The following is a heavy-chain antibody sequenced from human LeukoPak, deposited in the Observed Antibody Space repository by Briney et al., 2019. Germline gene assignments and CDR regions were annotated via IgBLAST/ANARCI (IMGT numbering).Heavy chain of an antibody. CDR1: GLTFNNYA. J-gene: IGHJ6*03. D-gene: IGHD6-13*01. CDR2: ISGRGASK. Sequence: GGSLRLSCAVSGLTFNNYAMSWVRQAPGKGLEWVSGISGRGASKYYADSVKGRFTISRDNSKNTLYLQMNSLRAEDTAVYYCAKCRGRQLVLYYYYYMDVWGKGTTVTVSS. V-gene: IGHV3-23*01. CDR3: AKCRGRQLVLYYYYYMDV.